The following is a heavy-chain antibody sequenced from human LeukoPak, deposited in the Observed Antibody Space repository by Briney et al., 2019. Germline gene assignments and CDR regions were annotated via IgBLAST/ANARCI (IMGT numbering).Heavy chain of an antibody. Sequence: PGGSLRLSCEASGFPFSGYAMSWVRQAPGKGLEWVSIIYSGGVTDYADSVKGRFTISRDNSKNTLYLQMNSLRAEDTAVYYCARGPPFDPWGQGTLVTVSS. CDR2: IYSGGVT. J-gene: IGHJ5*02. CDR3: ARGPPFDP. V-gene: IGHV3-66*01. CDR1: GFPFSGYA.